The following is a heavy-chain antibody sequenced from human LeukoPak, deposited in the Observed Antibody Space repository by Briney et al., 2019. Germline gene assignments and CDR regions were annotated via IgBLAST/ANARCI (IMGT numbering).Heavy chain of an antibody. CDR1: GGSISSYY. Sequence: SETLSLTCTVSGGSISSYYWSWIRQPAGKGLEWIGRIYTSGSTNYNPSLKSRVTMSVDTSKNQFSLKLSSVTAADTAVYYCAREIGYCSSTSCYSYYYHYMDVWGKGTTVTVSS. D-gene: IGHD2-2*01. CDR2: IYTSGST. J-gene: IGHJ6*03. CDR3: AREIGYCSSTSCYSYYYHYMDV. V-gene: IGHV4-4*07.